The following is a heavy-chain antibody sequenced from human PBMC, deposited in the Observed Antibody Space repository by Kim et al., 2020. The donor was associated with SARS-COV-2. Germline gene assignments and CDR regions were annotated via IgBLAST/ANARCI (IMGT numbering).Heavy chain of an antibody. CDR1: GFTFDDYA. J-gene: IGHJ5*02. Sequence: GGSLRLSCAASGFTFDDYAMHWVRQAPGKGLEWVSRISGDVDSTYYADSVKGRCTISRDNSKNSLYLQMNSLRTEDTALYYFAKDIEGVRGVTDLWGQGTLVTVSS. V-gene: IGHV3-43*02. CDR3: AKDIEGVRGVTDL. D-gene: IGHD3-10*01. CDR2: ISGDVDST.